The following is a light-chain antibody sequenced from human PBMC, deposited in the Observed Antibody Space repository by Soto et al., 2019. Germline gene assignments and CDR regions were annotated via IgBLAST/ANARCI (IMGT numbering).Light chain of an antibody. CDR2: DVS. CDR1: SNDVGGYNF. CDR3: SSYAGNYTVV. V-gene: IGLV2-11*01. J-gene: IGLJ2*01. Sequence: QSALTQPRSVSGSPGQSVTISCTGTSNDVGGYNFVSWYQQHPGKVPKLFIYDVSRRPSGVPDRFSGSKSGNTASLTISGLQAEDEADYYCSSYAGNYTVVFGGGTKVTVL.